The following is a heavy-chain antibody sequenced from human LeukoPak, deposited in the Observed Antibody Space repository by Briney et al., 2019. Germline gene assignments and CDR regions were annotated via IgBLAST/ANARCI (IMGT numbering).Heavy chain of an antibody. CDR1: GFTFSSYS. V-gene: IGHV3-21*01. CDR2: ISSSSSYI. D-gene: IGHD1-26*01. Sequence: GGSLRLSCAASGFTFSSYSMNWVRQAPGKGLEWVSSISSSSSYIYYADSVKGRFTISRDNAKNSLYLQMNSLRAEDTAVYYCARGTVGATRDYWGQGTLVTVSS. CDR3: ARGTVGATRDY. J-gene: IGHJ4*02.